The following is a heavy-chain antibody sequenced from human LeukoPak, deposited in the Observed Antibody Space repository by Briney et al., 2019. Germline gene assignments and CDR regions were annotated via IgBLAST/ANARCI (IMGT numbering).Heavy chain of an antibody. CDR3: ARRALVGATEVDY. CDR2: ISSSSSTI. Sequence: GGSLRLSCAASGFTFSSYSMNWVRQAPGKGLEWVSYISSSSSTIYYADSVKGRFTISRDNAKNSLYLQMNSLRAEDAAVYYCARRALVGATEVDYWGQGTLVTVSS. J-gene: IGHJ4*02. CDR1: GFTFSSYS. D-gene: IGHD1-26*01. V-gene: IGHV3-48*01.